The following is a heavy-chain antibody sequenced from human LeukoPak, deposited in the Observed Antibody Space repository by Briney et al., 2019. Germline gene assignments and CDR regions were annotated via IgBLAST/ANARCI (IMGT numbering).Heavy chain of an antibody. D-gene: IGHD3-10*01. Sequence: SETLSLTCTVSGGSISGYYWSWIRQPAGKGLEWIGRIYTSGSTNYNPSLKSRVTMSVDTSKNQFSLKLSSVTAADTAVYYCAGYYGSGSYSRHYYMDVWGKGTTVTVSS. V-gene: IGHV4-4*07. CDR2: IYTSGST. CDR3: AGYYGSGSYSRHYYMDV. CDR1: GGSISGYY. J-gene: IGHJ6*03.